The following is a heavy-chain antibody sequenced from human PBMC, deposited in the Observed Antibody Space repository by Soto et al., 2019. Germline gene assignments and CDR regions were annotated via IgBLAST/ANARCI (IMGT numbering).Heavy chain of an antibody. D-gene: IGHD1-1*01. CDR1: GGSFSGYY. CDR2: INHSGST. Sequence: SETLSLTCAVYGGSFSGYYWSWIRQPPGKGLEWIGEINHSGSTNYNPSLKSRVTISVDTSKNQFSLKLTSMTAADTAVYYCARVGLDRRGGGNWFDPWGQGTLVTVSS. J-gene: IGHJ5*02. V-gene: IGHV4-34*01. CDR3: ARVGLDRRGGGNWFDP.